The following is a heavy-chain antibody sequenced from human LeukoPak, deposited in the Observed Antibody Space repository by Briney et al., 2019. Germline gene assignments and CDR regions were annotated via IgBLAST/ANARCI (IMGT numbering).Heavy chain of an antibody. CDR3: ARSEQWLVGAVY. V-gene: IGHV1-18*01. D-gene: IGHD6-19*01. J-gene: IGHJ4*02. Sequence: ASVKVSCKASGYTFTSYAMHWVRQAPGQRLEWMGWISAYNGNTNYAQKLQGRVTMTTDTSTSTAYMELRSLRSDDTAVYYCARSEQWLVGAVYWGQGTLVTVSS. CDR1: GYTFTSYA. CDR2: ISAYNGNT.